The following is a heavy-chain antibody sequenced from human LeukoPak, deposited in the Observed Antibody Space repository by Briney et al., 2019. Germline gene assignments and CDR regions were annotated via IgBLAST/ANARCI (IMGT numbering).Heavy chain of an antibody. D-gene: IGHD3-9*01. V-gene: IGHV5-51*01. CDR1: GYTFANFW. J-gene: IGHJ4*02. Sequence: GESLKISCKASGYTFANFWIGWVRQMPGKGLEYMGNIYPGDSDARYSPSFRGQVTISVDKSINTAYLQWSSLKASDTAIYYCARLGRGYDASTGYYLTYNYDYWGQGTLVTVSS. CDR3: ARLGRGYDASTGYYLTYNYDY. CDR2: IYPGDSDA.